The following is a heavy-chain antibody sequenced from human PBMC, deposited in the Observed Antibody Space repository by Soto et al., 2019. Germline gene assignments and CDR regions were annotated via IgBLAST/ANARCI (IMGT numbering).Heavy chain of an antibody. CDR3: ARGLYTNSPRY. J-gene: IGHJ4*02. CDR2: INDGGSI. Sequence: PSETLSLTCAVSGGSFSGYFWSWIRQPPGKGLEWIGEINDGGSINYNPSLKSRVTISVDLSKNQFSLRLDSLTAADTAVYYCARGLYTNSPRYGGQGTLVTVSS. D-gene: IGHD2-2*02. CDR1: GGSFSGYF. V-gene: IGHV4-34*01.